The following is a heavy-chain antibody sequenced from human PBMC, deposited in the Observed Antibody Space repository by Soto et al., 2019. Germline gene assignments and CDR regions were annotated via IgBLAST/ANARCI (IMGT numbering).Heavy chain of an antibody. CDR1: GFTFSSYS. D-gene: IGHD5-12*01. J-gene: IGHJ4*02. V-gene: IGHV3-21*01. Sequence: EVQLVESGGGLVKPGGSLRLSCAASGFTFSSYSMNWVRQAPGKGLEWVSSISSSSSYIYYADSVKGRFTISRDNANDTLYLQMNSLGATDTVVYYWAKSLYSGYDRTRVAFDYWGQCTLVAVSS. CDR3: AKSLYSGYDRTRVAFDY. CDR2: ISSSSSYI.